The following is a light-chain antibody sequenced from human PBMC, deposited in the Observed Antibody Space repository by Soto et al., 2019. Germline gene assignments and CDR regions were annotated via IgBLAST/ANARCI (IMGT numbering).Light chain of an antibody. CDR2: DAS. Sequence: EVVMTQSTATLFVSPGERATLSCRASQSVSSHLAWYQQTPGQAPRLLIYDASTRATGIPARFSGSGSGTEFTLTISRLEPEDFAVYYCQQYGSSPLTFGGGAKVAIK. V-gene: IGKV3-15*01. CDR1: QSVSSH. CDR3: QQYGSSPLT. J-gene: IGKJ4*01.